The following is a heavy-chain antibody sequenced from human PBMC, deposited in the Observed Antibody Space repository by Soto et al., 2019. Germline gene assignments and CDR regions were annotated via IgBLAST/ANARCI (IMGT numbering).Heavy chain of an antibody. J-gene: IGHJ6*02. Sequence: QVQLVQSGAEVKKPGSSVKVSCKASGGTFSSYAISWVLQAPGQGLEWMGGIIPIFGTANYAQKFQGRVTITADESTSTAYMELSSLRSEDTAVYYCARGAVVPAATYYSCGMDVWGQGTTVTVSS. CDR2: IIPIFGTA. V-gene: IGHV1-69*01. CDR3: ARGAVVPAATYYSCGMDV. D-gene: IGHD2-2*01. CDR1: GGTFSSYA.